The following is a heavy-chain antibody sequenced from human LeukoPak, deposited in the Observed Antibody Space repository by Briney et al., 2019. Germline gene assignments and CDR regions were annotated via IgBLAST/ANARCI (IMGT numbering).Heavy chain of an antibody. J-gene: IGHJ4*02. V-gene: IGHV3-23*01. D-gene: IGHD6-19*01. CDR2: IIGNGRDI. Sequence: GGSLRLSCAASGFSFSIYAMNWVRQAPGKGLEWVSLIIGNGRDIRYADSVKGRFTISRDNSKNTLYLQMNSLRADDTAIYYCAKDESGWVFDYWGQGTLVTVSS. CDR1: GFSFSIYA. CDR3: AKDESGWVFDY.